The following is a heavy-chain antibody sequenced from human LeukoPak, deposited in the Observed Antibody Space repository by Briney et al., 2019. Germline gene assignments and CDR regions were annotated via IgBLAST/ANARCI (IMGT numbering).Heavy chain of an antibody. CDR2: LYTGGNT. V-gene: IGHV3-53*04. D-gene: IGHD6-19*01. Sequence: GGSLRLSCAASGFTVSSNYKSWVRQAPGKGLDWVSVLYTGGNTYYSDSVKGRFTIYRHNSKNTVYLQMNSLRAEDTAVYYCARDSSGGWLSGFDVWGQGTMVTVSS. CDR3: ARDSSGGWLSGFDV. CDR1: GFTVSSNY. J-gene: IGHJ3*01.